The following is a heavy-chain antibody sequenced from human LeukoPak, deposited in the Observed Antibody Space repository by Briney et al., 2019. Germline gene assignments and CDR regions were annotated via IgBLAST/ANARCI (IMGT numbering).Heavy chain of an antibody. CDR2: ISSNGGST. CDR3: ARDYRYCSSTSCYVGTMDV. D-gene: IGHD2-2*01. J-gene: IGHJ6*03. V-gene: IGHV3-64*01. CDR1: GFTFSSCA. Sequence: GGSLRLSCAASGFTFSSCAMHWVRQAPGKGLEYVSAISSNGGSTYYANSVKGRFTISRDNSKNTLYLQMGSLRAEDMAVYYCARDYRYCSSTSCYVGTMDVRGKGTTVTVSS.